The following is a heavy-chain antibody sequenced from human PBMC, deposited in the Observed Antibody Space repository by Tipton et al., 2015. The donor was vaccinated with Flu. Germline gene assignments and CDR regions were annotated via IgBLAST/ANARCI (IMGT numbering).Heavy chain of an antibody. Sequence: QLVQSGAEVKKPGASVKVSCKASGYTFTGYYMHWLRQAPGQGLEWMGWINPNSGGTNYAQKFQGRVTMTRDTSISTAYMELSRLGSDDTAVYCCAREYYRGWEGFDYWGQGTLVTVSS. J-gene: IGHJ4*02. D-gene: IGHD1-26*01. CDR1: GYTFTGYY. CDR3: AREYYRGWEGFDY. CDR2: INPNSGGT. V-gene: IGHV1-2*02.